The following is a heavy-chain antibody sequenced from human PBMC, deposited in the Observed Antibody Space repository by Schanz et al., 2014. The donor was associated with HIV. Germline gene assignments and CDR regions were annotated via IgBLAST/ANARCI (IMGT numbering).Heavy chain of an antibody. Sequence: EVQLMESGGRLVKPGESLILSCVTSGFTLSGYSINWVRQAPGKGLEWVSSISSSSSYLYYADSVKGRFTISRDNAQNLLFLQLSGLRAEDTAVYFCARDGYNSMSRKVYYYDYWGLGTQVTVST. CDR3: ARDGYNSMSRKVYYYDY. CDR1: GFTLSGYS. D-gene: IGHD1-1*01. CDR2: ISSSSSYL. V-gene: IGHV3-21*02. J-gene: IGHJ4*02.